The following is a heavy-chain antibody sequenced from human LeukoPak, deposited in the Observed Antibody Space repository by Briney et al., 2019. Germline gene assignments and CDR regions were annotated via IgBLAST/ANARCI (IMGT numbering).Heavy chain of an antibody. J-gene: IGHJ3*02. V-gene: IGHV3-23*01. CDR1: GFTFSSYA. CDR2: ISGSGGST. CDR3: AKDSVWFRGSGKDDAFDI. D-gene: IGHD3-10*01. Sequence: GGSLRLSCAASGFTFSSYAMSWVRPAPGKGREWVSAISGSGGSTYYADSVKGRFTISRDNSKNTLYLQMNSLRAEDTAVYYCAKDSVWFRGSGKDDAFDIWGQGTMVTVSS.